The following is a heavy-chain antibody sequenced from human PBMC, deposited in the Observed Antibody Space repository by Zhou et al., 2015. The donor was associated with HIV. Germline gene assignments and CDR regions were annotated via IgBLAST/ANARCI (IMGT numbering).Heavy chain of an antibody. Sequence: QVQLVQSGAEVRQPGASVKVSCKASGDSFTSYSITWVRQAPGLRLEWMGWISTYNGNTHYAQKLQGRVTMTTDTSTSTAYMELRSLRSDDTAVYYCARGLDYYDSGAYYPFYFDYWGQGTLVTVSS. CDR2: ISTYNGNT. CDR3: ARGLDYYDSGAYYPFYFDY. V-gene: IGHV1-18*01. CDR1: GDSFTSYS. J-gene: IGHJ4*02. D-gene: IGHD3-22*01.